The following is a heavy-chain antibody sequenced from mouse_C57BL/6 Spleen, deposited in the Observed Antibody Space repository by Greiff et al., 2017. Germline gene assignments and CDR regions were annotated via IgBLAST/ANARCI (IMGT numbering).Heavy chain of an antibody. CDR2: INPSTGGT. V-gene: IGHV1-42*01. D-gene: IGHD4-1*01. Sequence: EVQLQQSGPELVKPGASVKISCKASGYSFTGYYMNWVKQSPEKSLEWIGEINPSTGGTTYNQKFKAKATLTVDKSSSTAYMQLKSLTSEDSAVYYCARLLGDYFDYWGKGTTLTVSS. J-gene: IGHJ2*01. CDR1: GYSFTGYY. CDR3: ARLLGDYFDY.